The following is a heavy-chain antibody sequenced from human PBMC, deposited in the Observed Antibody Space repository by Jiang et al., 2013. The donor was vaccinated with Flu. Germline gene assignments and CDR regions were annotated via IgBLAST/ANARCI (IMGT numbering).Heavy chain of an antibody. CDR2: RISKQTLIRGTT. CDR3: TRDLVRDIILIPATYFDY. J-gene: IGHJ4*02. D-gene: IGHD2-2*01. V-gene: IGHV3-49*02. Sequence: EWVGFRISKQTLIRGTTDYAASVKGRFTISRDDSKSIAYLQMSSLKTEDTAVYYCTRDLVRDIILIPATYFDYWGQGALVTVSS.